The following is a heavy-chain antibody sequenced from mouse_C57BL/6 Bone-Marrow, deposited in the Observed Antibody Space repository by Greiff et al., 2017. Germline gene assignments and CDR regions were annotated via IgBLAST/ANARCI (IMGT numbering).Heavy chain of an antibody. D-gene: IGHD4-1*01. CDR2: IYPTSGRT. J-gene: IGHJ2*01. CDR1: GYPFTSYW. V-gene: IGHV1-55*01. Sequence: QVQLQQPGAELVKPGASVKMSCKASGYPFTSYWITWVKQRPGQGLEWIGDIYPTSGRTNYNEKFKSKAILTVDPSSNTAYMQLSSLTSEDSAVFYCARSGPLGRSFDYWGQGTTLTVSS. CDR3: ARSGPLGRSFDY.